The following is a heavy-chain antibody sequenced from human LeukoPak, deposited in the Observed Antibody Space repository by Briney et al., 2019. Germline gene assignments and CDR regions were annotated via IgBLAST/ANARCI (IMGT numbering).Heavy chain of an antibody. CDR3: ARRQDYHPYYYYMDV. Sequence: SETLSLTCTVSGGSISSYYWSWIRQPAGKGLEWIGRIYTSGSTNYNPSLKSRVTMSVDTSKNQFSLKLTSVTAADTAVYYCARRQDYHPYYYYMDVWGKGTTVTVSS. CDR2: IYTSGST. J-gene: IGHJ6*03. CDR1: GGSISSYY. D-gene: IGHD4-11*01. V-gene: IGHV4-4*07.